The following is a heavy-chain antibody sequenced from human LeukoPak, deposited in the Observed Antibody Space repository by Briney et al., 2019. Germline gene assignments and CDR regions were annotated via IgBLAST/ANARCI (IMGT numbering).Heavy chain of an antibody. Sequence: ASVKVSCKASGYTFTAYYMHWVRQAPGQGLEWIGWINPNSGGTNYAQRFQGRVTMTRDTSISTAYMELSRLRSDDTAVYYCARPIVGATNWFDPWGQGTLVTVSS. J-gene: IGHJ5*02. CDR3: ARPIVGATNWFDP. CDR2: INPNSGGT. V-gene: IGHV1-2*02. CDR1: GYTFTAYY. D-gene: IGHD1-26*01.